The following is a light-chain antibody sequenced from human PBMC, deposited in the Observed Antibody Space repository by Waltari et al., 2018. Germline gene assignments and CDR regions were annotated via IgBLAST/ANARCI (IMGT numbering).Light chain of an antibody. J-gene: IGKJ3*01. Sequence: EIVLTQSPGTLSLSPGERATLSCRASQSVSSSYLAWYQQKPGQAPRLLIYVASSMATGITDRFSGSGSVADFTLTISRLEPEDFAVYYCQQYGSSPPFSFGPGTKVDIK. V-gene: IGKV3-20*01. CDR2: VAS. CDR3: QQYGSSPPFS. CDR1: QSVSSSY.